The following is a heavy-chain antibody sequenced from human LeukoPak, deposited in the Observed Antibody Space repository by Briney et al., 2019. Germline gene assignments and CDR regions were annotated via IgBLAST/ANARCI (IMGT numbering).Heavy chain of an antibody. Sequence: AASVKVSCKASGYTFTGYYMHWVRQAPGQGLEWMGWISPSGGTDYAQKFQGRVTMTRDTSITTAYTELDSLRSDDTAVYYCARDHYYTSGSPSFDYWGQGTLVTVSS. V-gene: IGHV1-2*02. CDR3: ARDHYYTSGSPSFDY. CDR2: ISPSGGT. CDR1: GYTFTGYY. J-gene: IGHJ4*02. D-gene: IGHD3-10*01.